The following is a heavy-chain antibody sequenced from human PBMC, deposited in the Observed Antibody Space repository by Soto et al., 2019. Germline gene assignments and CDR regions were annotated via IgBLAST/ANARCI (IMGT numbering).Heavy chain of an antibody. D-gene: IGHD6-19*01. CDR2: INHSGST. CDR1: GGSFSGYY. J-gene: IGHJ4*02. V-gene: IGHV4-34*01. CDR3: ARRRIAVAGTGKAPNFDY. Sequence: PSETLSLTCAVYGGSFSGYYWSWIRQPPGKGLEWIGEINHSGSTNYNPSLKSRVTISVDTSKNQFSLKLSSVTAADTAVYYCARRRIAVAGTGKAPNFDYWGQGTLVTVSS.